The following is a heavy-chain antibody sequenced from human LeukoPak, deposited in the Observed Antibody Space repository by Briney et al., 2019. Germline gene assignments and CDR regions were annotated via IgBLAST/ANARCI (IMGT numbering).Heavy chain of an antibody. CDR1: GGSISRYY. Sequence: SETLSLTCTVSGGSISRYYWSWIRQPPGKGLEWIGYIYYSGSTNYNPSLKSRVTISVDTSKNHFSLKLSSVTAADTAVYYCARSASPYSSSSDYYYFDYWGQGTLVTVSS. CDR2: IYYSGST. D-gene: IGHD6-13*01. CDR3: ARSASPYSSSSDYYYFDY. J-gene: IGHJ4*02. V-gene: IGHV4-59*01.